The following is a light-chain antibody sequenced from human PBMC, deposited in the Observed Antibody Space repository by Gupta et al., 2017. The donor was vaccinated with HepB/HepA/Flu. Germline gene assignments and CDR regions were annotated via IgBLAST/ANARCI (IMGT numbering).Light chain of an antibody. Sequence: QSALTQPASVSGSPGQSITISCTGTSSDVGGYNYVSWYQQHPGRAPKLMLYDVSNRPSGVSDRFSGSKSGNTASLNISGRQAEDEADYYCSSYTSSSTLVFGGGIKVTVL. J-gene: IGLJ3*02. CDR2: DVS. CDR3: SSYTSSSTLV. V-gene: IGLV2-14*03. CDR1: SSDVGGYNY.